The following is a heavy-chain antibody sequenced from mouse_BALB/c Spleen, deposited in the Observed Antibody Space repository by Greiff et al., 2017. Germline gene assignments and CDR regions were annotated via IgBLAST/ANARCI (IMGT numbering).Heavy chain of an antibody. J-gene: IGHJ1*01. CDR2: ISSGGST. Sequence: EVQGVESGGGLVQPGGSRKLSCAASGFTFSSYAMSWVRQTPEKRLEWVASISSGGSTYYPDSVKGRFTISRDNARNILYLQMSSLRSEDTAMYYCAREGGDITTVVATDFDVWGAGTTVTVSS. CDR3: AREGGDITTVVATDFDV. V-gene: IGHV5-6-5*01. CDR1: GFTFSSYA. D-gene: IGHD1-1*01.